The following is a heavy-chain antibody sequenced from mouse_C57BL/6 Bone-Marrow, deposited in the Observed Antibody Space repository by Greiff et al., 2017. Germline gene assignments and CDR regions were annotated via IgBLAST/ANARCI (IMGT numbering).Heavy chain of an antibody. CDR1: GYTFTSYW. CDR3: ARSRKSYFFYAMDY. D-gene: IGHD1-3*01. CDR2: IDPSDSYT. V-gene: IGHV1-50*01. Sequence: VQLQQPGAELVKPGASVKLSCKASGYTFTSYWMQWVKQRPGQGLEWIGEIDPSDSYTNYNQKFKGKATLTVDTSSSTAYMQLSSLTSEDSAVYYCARSRKSYFFYAMDYWGQGTSVTVSS. J-gene: IGHJ4*01.